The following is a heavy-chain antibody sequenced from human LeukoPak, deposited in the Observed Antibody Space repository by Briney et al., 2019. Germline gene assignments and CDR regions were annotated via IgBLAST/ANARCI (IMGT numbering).Heavy chain of an antibody. CDR2: IKSKTDGGTT. CDR3: TTDSSGWYQVVDY. D-gene: IGHD6-19*01. J-gene: IGHJ4*02. Sequence: GGSLRLSCAASGFTFSNAWMNWVRQAPGKGLEWVVRIKSKTDGGTTDYAAPVKGRFTISRDDSKNTLYLQMNSLKTEDTAVYYCTTDSSGWYQVVDYWGQGTLVTVSS. V-gene: IGHV3-15*07. CDR1: GFTFSNAW.